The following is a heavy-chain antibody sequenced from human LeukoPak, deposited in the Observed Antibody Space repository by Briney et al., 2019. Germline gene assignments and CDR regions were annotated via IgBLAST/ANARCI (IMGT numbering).Heavy chain of an antibody. D-gene: IGHD1-26*01. CDR2: ISWDGGST. V-gene: IGHV3-43D*03. CDR3: ARALSGTYYSFDC. J-gene: IGHJ4*02. CDR1: GFTFDDYA. Sequence: GGSLRLSCAASGFTFDDYAMHWVRQAPGKGLEWVSLISWDGGSTYYADSVKGRFTISRDSALSLQMNSLRAEDTAIYYCARALSGTYYSFDCWGLGTLVTVSS.